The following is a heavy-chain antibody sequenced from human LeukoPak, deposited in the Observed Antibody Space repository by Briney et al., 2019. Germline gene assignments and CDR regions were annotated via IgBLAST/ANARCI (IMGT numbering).Heavy chain of an antibody. D-gene: IGHD4-11*01. CDR2: INSDGSST. CDR3: ARDGLTETTRDSDY. CDR1: GFTVSSTY. Sequence: GGSLRLSCAVSGFTVSSTYMSWVHQAPGKGLVWVSRINSDGSSTSYADSVKGRFTISRDNAKNTLYLQMNSLTVEDTAVYYCARDGLTETTRDSDYWGQGTLVTVSS. V-gene: IGHV3-74*01. J-gene: IGHJ4*02.